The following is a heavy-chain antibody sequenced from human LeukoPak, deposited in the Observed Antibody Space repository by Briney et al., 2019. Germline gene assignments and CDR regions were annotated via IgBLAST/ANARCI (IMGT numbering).Heavy chain of an antibody. Sequence: SETLSLTCTVSGGSISSYYWSWIRQPPGKGLERIGYIYYSGSTNYNPSLKSRVTISVDTSKSQFSLKLSSVTAADTAVYYCARAGFYYDSSGYEYYFDYWGQGTLVTVSS. CDR1: GGSISSYY. J-gene: IGHJ4*02. CDR3: ARAGFYYDSSGYEYYFDY. V-gene: IGHV4-59*01. D-gene: IGHD3-22*01. CDR2: IYYSGST.